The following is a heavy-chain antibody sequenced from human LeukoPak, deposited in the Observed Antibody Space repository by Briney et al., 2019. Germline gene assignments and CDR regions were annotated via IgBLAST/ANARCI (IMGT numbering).Heavy chain of an antibody. CDR1: GFTFSSYA. CDR2: ISGSGGST. V-gene: IGHV3-23*01. J-gene: IGHJ4*02. D-gene: IGHD3-9*01. Sequence: GGSLRLSCAASGFTFSSYAMSWVRQAPGKGLEWVSAISGSGGSTYYADSVKGRFTISRDNSKNTLSLQMNSLRAEDTAVYYCAKAGLRYYDWSEAIDYWGQGPLVTVSS. CDR3: AKAGLRYYDWSEAIDY.